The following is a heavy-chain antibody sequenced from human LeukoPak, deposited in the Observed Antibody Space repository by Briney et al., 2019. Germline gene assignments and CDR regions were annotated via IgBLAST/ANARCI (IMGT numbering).Heavy chain of an antibody. CDR2: ISSSSSYI. J-gene: IGHJ4*02. Sequence: PGGSPRLSCAASGFIFSSYSMNWVRQAPGKGLEWVSSISSSSSYIDYADSVKGRFTISRDNAKNSLYLQMNSLRGEDTAVYYCASSRRGRDGYNLVDYWGQGTLVTVSS. CDR1: GFIFSSYS. CDR3: ASSRRGRDGYNLVDY. V-gene: IGHV3-21*01. D-gene: IGHD5-24*01.